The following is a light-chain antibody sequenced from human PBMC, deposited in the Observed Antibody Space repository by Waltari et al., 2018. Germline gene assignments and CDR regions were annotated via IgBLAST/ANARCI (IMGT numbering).Light chain of an antibody. J-gene: IGKJ5*01. Sequence: EVVMTQSPATLSVFPGERATLSCRASQSVSINLAWYQQKPGQAPRLLIYGASTRATGIPARFSGSGSGTEFTLTISSLQSEDFANYYCQQYNDWHLITFGQGTRLEIK. CDR2: GAS. CDR1: QSVSIN. V-gene: IGKV3-15*01. CDR3: QQYNDWHLIT.